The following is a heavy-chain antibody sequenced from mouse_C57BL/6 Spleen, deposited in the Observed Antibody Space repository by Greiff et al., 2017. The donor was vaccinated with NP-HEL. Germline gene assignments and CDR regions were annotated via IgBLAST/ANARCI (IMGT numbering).Heavy chain of an antibody. V-gene: IGHV1-63*01. Sequence: QVQLQQSGAELVRPGTSVTMSCKASGYTFTNYWIGWAKQRPGHGLEWIGDIYPGGGYTNYNEKFKGKATLTADKSSSTAYMQFSSLTSEDAAIYYCARSGGDYSNYFDYWGQGTTLTVSS. CDR3: ARSGGDYSNYFDY. CDR2: IYPGGGYT. D-gene: IGHD2-5*01. J-gene: IGHJ2*01. CDR1: GYTFTNYW.